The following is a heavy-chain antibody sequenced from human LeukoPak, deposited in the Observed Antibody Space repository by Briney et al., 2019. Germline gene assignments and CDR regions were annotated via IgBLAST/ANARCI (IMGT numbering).Heavy chain of an antibody. Sequence: PGGSLRLSCAASGFTFSSYGIHWVRQAPGKGLEWVAFILYDGSNKFYADSVKGRFTISKDNSKNTLYLQMGSLRAEDTAVYYCARPYCSGGSCYSGHFDYWGQGTLVTVSS. CDR1: GFTFSSYG. CDR3: ARPYCSGGSCYSGHFDY. D-gene: IGHD2-15*01. V-gene: IGHV3-30*02. J-gene: IGHJ4*02. CDR2: ILYDGSNK.